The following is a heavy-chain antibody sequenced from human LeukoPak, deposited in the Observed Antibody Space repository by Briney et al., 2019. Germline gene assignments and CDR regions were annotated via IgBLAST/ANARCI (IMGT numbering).Heavy chain of an antibody. CDR3: ARVHYDSSDAFDI. Sequence: GSLRLSCAASGFTFSSYEMNWVRQAPGKGLEWVSYISSSGSTIYYADSVKGRFTISRDNAKNSLYLQMNSLRAEDTAVYYCARVHYDSSDAFDIWGQGTMVTVSS. D-gene: IGHD3-22*01. J-gene: IGHJ3*02. CDR2: ISSSGSTI. CDR1: GFTFSSYE. V-gene: IGHV3-48*03.